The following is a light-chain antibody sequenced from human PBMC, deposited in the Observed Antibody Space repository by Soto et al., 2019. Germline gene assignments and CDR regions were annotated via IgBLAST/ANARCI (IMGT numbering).Light chain of an antibody. CDR2: DAS. J-gene: IGKJ2*01. CDR1: QSVSSF. Sequence: EIVLTQSPATLSLSPGERATLSCRASQSVSSFLAWYQQTPGQAPRLLIYDASNRATGIPARFSGSGSGTEFTLTISSLEPEDFAIYYCHQRSDWPQTFGQGTKLEIK. V-gene: IGKV3-11*01. CDR3: HQRSDWPQT.